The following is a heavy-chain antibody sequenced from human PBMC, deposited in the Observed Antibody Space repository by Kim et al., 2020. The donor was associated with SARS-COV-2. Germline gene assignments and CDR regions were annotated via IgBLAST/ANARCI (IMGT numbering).Heavy chain of an antibody. D-gene: IGHD3-10*01. CDR3: ARVGRYYASGSSLGSYFFDY. Sequence: GGSLRLSCAASGFTFSDFYMSWIRQAPGKGLEWVSYTTSSSSYTNYADSVKGRFTISRDNAKNSLFLQMNSLRAEDTAVYYCARVGRYYASGSSLGSYFFDYWGQGTLVTVSS. J-gene: IGHJ4*02. CDR2: TTSSSSYT. CDR1: GFTFSDFY. V-gene: IGHV3-11*05.